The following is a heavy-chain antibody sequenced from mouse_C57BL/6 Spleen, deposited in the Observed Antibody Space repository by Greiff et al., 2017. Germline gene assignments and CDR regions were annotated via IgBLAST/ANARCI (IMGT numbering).Heavy chain of an antibody. J-gene: IGHJ2*01. CDR3: ALSYYFDY. CDR1: GYTFTDYY. Sequence: EVQLQQSGPVLVKPGASVKMSCKASGYTFTDYYMNWVKQSHGKSLEWIGVLTPYNGGISYNQKLKGKATLTVDKYSSTAYMELNSLTSEDSAVYYCALSYYFDYGGQGTTLTVSS. CDR2: LTPYNGGI. V-gene: IGHV1-19*01.